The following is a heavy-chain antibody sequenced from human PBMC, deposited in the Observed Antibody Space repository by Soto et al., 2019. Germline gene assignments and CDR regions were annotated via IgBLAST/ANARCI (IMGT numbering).Heavy chain of an antibody. CDR3: ARESDFRDYHFFHFYVIDV. J-gene: IGHJ6*02. Sequence: QVQLVQSGAEVKKPGASVKVSCKASGYSLSDYHIHWVRQAPGQGLEWMGRINPNTGGTDYAQNFQGSVTMTRDTSISTAYMEVNRLRSDDTAVYYCARESDFRDYHFFHFYVIDVWGQGTTVTVSS. V-gene: IGHV1-2*06. CDR1: GYSLSDYH. CDR2: INPNTGGT. D-gene: IGHD4-17*01.